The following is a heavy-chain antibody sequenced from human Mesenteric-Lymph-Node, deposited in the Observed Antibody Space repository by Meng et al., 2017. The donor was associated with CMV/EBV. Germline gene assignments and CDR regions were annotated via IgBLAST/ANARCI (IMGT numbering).Heavy chain of an antibody. V-gene: IGHV3-23*01. Sequence: GESLKISCAASGFTFSSNAMNWVRQAPGKGLEWVSAISGSGGATYYADSVKGRFTISRDNSKNTLFLQMNSLMAKDTTLYHCAKGSDDLWTPGVVVDIWGQGTMVTVSS. D-gene: IGHD2-21*01. CDR3: AKGSDDLWTPGVVVDI. CDR2: ISGSGGAT. CDR1: GFTFSSNA. J-gene: IGHJ3*02.